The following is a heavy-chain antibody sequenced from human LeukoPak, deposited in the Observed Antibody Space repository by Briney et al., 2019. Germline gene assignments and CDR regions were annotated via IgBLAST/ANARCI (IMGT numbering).Heavy chain of an antibody. V-gene: IGHV4-59*01. D-gene: IGHD3-3*01. J-gene: IGHJ5*02. Sequence: SETLSLTCTVSGGSISSYYWSWIRQPPGKGLEWIGYIYYSRSTNYNPSLKSRATISVDTSKNQFSLKLSSVTAADTAVYYCARESGYYDFWSGYWRDNWFDPWGQGTLVTVSS. CDR1: GGSISSYY. CDR3: ARESGYYDFWSGYWRDNWFDP. CDR2: IYYSRST.